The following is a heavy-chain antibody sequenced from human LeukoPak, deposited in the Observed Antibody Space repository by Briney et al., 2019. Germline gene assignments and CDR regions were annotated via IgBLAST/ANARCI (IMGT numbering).Heavy chain of an antibody. J-gene: IGHJ4*02. V-gene: IGHV3-23*01. CDR3: AKDAYSSGWYNGPFDY. Sequence: PGGSLRLSCAASGFTFSSYAMSWVRQAPGKGLEWVSAISGSGGSTYYADSVKGRFTISRDNSQNTLYLQMNSLRAEDTAVYYCAKDAYSSGWYNGPFDYWGQGTLVTVSS. D-gene: IGHD6-19*01. CDR2: ISGSGGST. CDR1: GFTFSSYA.